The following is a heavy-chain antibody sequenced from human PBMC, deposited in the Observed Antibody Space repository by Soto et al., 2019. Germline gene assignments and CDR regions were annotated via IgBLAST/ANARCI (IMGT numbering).Heavy chain of an antibody. Sequence: EVQLLESGGGLVQPGGSLRLTCAGSGFNFNYYGMSWVRQAPGKGLEWVSIVTGNGDITYYTDSVKGRFTTSRDNSENWVWLQINSLRVEDPAIFFWATSHYGERDWGQGTLVTVS. CDR3: ATSHYGERD. J-gene: IGHJ4*02. D-gene: IGHD4-17*01. V-gene: IGHV3-23*01. CDR2: VTGNGDIT. CDR1: GFNFNYYG.